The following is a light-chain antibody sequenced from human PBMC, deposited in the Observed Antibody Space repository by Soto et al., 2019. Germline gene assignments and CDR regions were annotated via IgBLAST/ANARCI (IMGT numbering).Light chain of an antibody. CDR2: EVS. CDR1: SSDVGSYNL. CDR3: CSYAGSPPSVV. J-gene: IGLJ2*01. V-gene: IGLV2-23*02. Sequence: QSALTQPASVSGSPGQSITISCTGTSSDVGSYNLVSWCQQHPGKVPKLMIYEVSKRPSGVSNRFSGSKSGNTASLTISGLQAEDEADYCCSYAGSPPSVVFGGGTKLTVL.